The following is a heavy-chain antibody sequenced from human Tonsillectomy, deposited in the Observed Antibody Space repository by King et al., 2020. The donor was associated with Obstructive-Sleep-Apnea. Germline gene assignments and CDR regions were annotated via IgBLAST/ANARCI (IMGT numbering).Heavy chain of an antibody. D-gene: IGHD3-10*01. J-gene: IGHJ4*02. CDR1: GFTFSSYA. CDR2: ISGSGVST. CDR3: AKGGSMVRGVIRDFDY. Sequence: VQLVESGGGLVQPGGSLRLSCAASGFTFSSYAMSWVRQAPGKGLEWVSAISGSGVSTYYAESGKGRFTISRDNAKNTLYLQMNSLRAEDTAVYYCAKGGSMVRGVIRDFDYWGQGTLVTVSS. V-gene: IGHV3-23*04.